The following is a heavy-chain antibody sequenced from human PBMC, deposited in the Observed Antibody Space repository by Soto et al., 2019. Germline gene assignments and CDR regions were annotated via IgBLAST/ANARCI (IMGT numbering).Heavy chain of an antibody. Sequence: GGSLRLSCAASGFTFSSYEMNWVRQAPGKGLEWVARIWGDGSEKYYTESVKGRFTISRDNAKNTLYLQMNSLRAEDTAVYCCARDLGYYDSSGSSLWGQGTLVTVSS. V-gene: IGHV3-33*08. CDR2: IWGDGSEK. J-gene: IGHJ4*02. CDR1: GFTFSSYE. CDR3: ARDLGYYDSSGSSL. D-gene: IGHD3-22*01.